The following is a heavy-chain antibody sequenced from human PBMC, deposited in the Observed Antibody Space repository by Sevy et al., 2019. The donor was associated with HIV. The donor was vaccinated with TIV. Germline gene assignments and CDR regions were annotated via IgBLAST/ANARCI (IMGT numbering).Heavy chain of an antibody. CDR3: ASPVSGYASTWDPFAY. CDR1: GGTLSDYD. J-gene: IGHJ4*02. CDR2: IIPILGAP. D-gene: IGHD2-2*01. Sequence: ASVKVSCKASGGTLSDYDIIWVRQAPGRGLEWMGRIIPILGAPNYAQKFLGRLTITADSSTSTAYMELSSLRSDDTALYYCASPVSGYASTWDPFAYWGQGALVTVSS. V-gene: IGHV1-69*10.